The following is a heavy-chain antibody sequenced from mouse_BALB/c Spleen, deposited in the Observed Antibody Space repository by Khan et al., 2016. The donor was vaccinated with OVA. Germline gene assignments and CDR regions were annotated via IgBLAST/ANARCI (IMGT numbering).Heavy chain of an antibody. CDR3: ARSTYRYAFVY. CDR2: IIYTGYT. Sequence: EVQLQESGPSLVKPSQTLSLTCSVTGDSITSGYWNWIRKFPGNKLEYMGYIIYTGYTYYNPSLKSRISLPRHTSKNQYYLQLNSVTDEDTATYYCARSTYRYAFVYWGQGTLVTVSA. J-gene: IGHJ3*01. CDR1: GDSITSGY. D-gene: IGHD2-12*01. V-gene: IGHV3-8*02.